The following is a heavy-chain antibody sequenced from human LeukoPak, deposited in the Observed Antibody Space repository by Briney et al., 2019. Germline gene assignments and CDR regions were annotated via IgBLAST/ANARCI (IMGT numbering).Heavy chain of an antibody. D-gene: IGHD3-22*01. Sequence: PGRSLRLSCAASGFTFDDYAMHWVRQAPGKGLAWVSGISWNSGSIGYADSVKGRFTISRDNAKNSLYLQMNSLRAEDTALYYCAKDTLSCYDSSGSYGMDVWGQGTTVTVSS. J-gene: IGHJ6*02. CDR3: AKDTLSCYDSSGSYGMDV. CDR1: GFTFDDYA. V-gene: IGHV3-9*01. CDR2: ISWNSGSI.